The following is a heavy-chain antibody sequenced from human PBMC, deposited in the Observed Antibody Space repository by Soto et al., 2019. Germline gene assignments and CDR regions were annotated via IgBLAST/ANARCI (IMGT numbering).Heavy chain of an antibody. Sequence: QVQLQESGPGLVKPSQTLSLTCTVSGGSISSGAYYCSWVRQPPGKGLEWIGYIHHNGNAYNNPSLQIRISISLNTSKNQFSLNLTSVPAADTAVYYCARVSATGTRWFDPWGQGTLVTVSS. D-gene: IGHD1-26*01. J-gene: IGHJ5*02. CDR1: GGSISSGAYY. CDR3: ARVSATGTRWFDP. CDR2: IHHNGNA. V-gene: IGHV4-31*03.